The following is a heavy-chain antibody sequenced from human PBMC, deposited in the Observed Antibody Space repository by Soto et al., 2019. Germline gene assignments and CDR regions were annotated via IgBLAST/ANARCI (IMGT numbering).Heavy chain of an antibody. D-gene: IGHD6-13*01. J-gene: IGHJ4*02. CDR2: IGAYNGNT. CDR3: ARGGGIYSSTWPIDY. V-gene: IGHV1-18*04. Sequence: ASVKVSCKASGYNFNIYGLTWVRQAPGQGLEWMGWIGAYNGNTNYEQKFQGRVTMTTDTSTTTAYMELRGLRSDDGAVYYCARGGGIYSSTWPIDYWGQGTLVTVSS. CDR1: GYNFNIYG.